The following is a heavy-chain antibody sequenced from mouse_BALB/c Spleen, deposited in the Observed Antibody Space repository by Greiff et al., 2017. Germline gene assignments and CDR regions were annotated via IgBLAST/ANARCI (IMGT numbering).Heavy chain of an antibody. CDR1: GYTFTSYT. D-gene: IGHD2-3*01. J-gene: IGHJ2*01. CDR2: INPSSGYT. CDR3: ARRGYSYYFDY. V-gene: IGHV1-4*02. Sequence: QVQLKESAAELARPGASVKMSCKASGYTFTSYTMHWVKQRPGQGLEWIGYINPSSGYTEYNQKFKDKTTLTADKSSSTAYMQLSSLTSEDSAVYYCARRGYSYYFDYWGQGTTLTVSS.